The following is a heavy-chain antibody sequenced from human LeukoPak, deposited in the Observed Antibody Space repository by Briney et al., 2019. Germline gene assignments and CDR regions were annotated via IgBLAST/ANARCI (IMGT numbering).Heavy chain of an antibody. Sequence: PGGSLRLSCAASGFTFSYYAMSWVRQAPGKGLEWVSAISGSGGSTYYADSVKGRFTISRDNSKITLYLQMNSLRAEDTAVYYRAKEYSSGWYYFDYWGQGTLVTVSS. CDR2: ISGSGGST. CDR3: AKEYSSGWYYFDY. D-gene: IGHD6-19*01. J-gene: IGHJ4*02. V-gene: IGHV3-23*01. CDR1: GFTFSYYA.